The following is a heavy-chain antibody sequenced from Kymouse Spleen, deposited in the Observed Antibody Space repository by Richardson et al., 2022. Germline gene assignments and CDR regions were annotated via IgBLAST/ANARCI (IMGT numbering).Heavy chain of an antibody. Sequence: EVQLVESGGGLVQPGRSLRLSCAASGFTFDDYAMHWVRQAPGKGLEWVSGISWNSGSIGYADSVKGRFTISRDNAKNSLYLQMNSLRAEDTALYYCAKDIGIAVAGNYYYYGMDVWGQGTTVTVSS. CDR1: GFTFDDYA. V-gene: IGHV3-9*01. D-gene: IGHD6-19*01. J-gene: IGHJ6*02. CDR2: ISWNSGSI. CDR3: AKDIGIAVAGNYYYYGMDV.